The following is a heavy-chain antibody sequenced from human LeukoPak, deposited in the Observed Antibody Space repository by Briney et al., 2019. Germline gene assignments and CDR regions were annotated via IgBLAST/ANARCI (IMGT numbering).Heavy chain of an antibody. J-gene: IGHJ5*02. V-gene: IGHV4-38-2*01. D-gene: IGHD5-24*01. Sequence: PETLSRTSDLSDYSISSGYSWGWIRQPPGKGLEWIGRINHRGSTNYNPSLNSRVTISVETSKNQRALKLTSTTAADTAGDHCARGMAYWKGEWFDTWGQGTLVIVSS. CDR2: INHRGST. CDR1: DYSISSGYS. CDR3: ARGMAYWKGEWFDT.